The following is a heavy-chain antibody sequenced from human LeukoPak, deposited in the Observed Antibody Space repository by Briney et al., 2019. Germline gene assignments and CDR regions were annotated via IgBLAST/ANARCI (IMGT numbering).Heavy chain of an antibody. D-gene: IGHD6-25*01. J-gene: IGHJ4*02. CDR3: ARRYRPYSSACLFDS. Sequence: GGSLRLSCAASGFTFSAYTMHWVRQAPGKGLEWVAVISYDGRYKYYAHSVRGRFTFSRDNSKNTLYLQMNRLRAEDTAVYCCARRYRPYSSACLFDSWGQGTLVTDCS. CDR1: GFTFSAYT. CDR2: ISYDGRYK. V-gene: IGHV3-30*04.